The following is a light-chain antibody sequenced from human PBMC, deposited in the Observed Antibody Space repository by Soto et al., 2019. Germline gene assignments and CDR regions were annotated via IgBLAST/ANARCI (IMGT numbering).Light chain of an antibody. CDR1: QSVSSN. Sequence: EVVMTQAPATLSLCSEERATLSCRASQSVSSNLAWYQQKPGHDPRLLIHGASIRATRIPARFSGSGSGTEFSLTISSVQSEDLAVYDCQQYNNWPPSPCGQGTRLESK. CDR3: QQYNNWPPSP. V-gene: IGKV3D-15*01. J-gene: IGKJ5*01. CDR2: GAS.